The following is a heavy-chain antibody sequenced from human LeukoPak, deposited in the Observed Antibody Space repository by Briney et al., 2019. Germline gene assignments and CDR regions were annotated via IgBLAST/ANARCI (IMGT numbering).Heavy chain of an antibody. J-gene: IGHJ5*02. CDR2: IYYSGST. CDR1: GGSISSYY. V-gene: IGHV4-59*08. CDR3: ARQDTVANWFDP. D-gene: IGHD5-18*01. Sequence: PSETLSLTCTVSGGSISSYYWSWIRQPPGKGLEWIGYIYYSGSTNYNPSLKSRVTISVDTSKNQFSLKLSSVTAADTAVYYCARQDTVANWFDPWGQGTLVTVSP.